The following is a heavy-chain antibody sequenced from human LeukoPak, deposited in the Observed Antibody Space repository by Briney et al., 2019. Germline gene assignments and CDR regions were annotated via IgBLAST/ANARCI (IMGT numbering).Heavy chain of an antibody. CDR1: GFTFSSYA. CDR2: ISSSGSTI. J-gene: IGHJ4*02. Sequence: GGSLRLSCAASGFTFSSYAMSWVRQAPGKGLEWVSYISSSGSTIYYADSVKGRFTISRDNAKNSLYLQMNSLRAEDTAVYYCARDRGWLQVGFDYWGQGTLVTVSS. D-gene: IGHD6-19*01. V-gene: IGHV3-48*03. CDR3: ARDRGWLQVGFDY.